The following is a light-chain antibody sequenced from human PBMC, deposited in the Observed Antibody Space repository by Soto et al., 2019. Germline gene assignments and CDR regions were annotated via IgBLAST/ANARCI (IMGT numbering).Light chain of an antibody. CDR2: SNN. J-gene: IGLJ2*01. CDR3: AAWDGSLNGVV. Sequence: QSVLPQPPSASGTPGQRVTISCSGSSSNIGSNTVNWYQQLPGTAPKLLIYSNNQRPSGVPDRFSGSKSGTSASLAISGLQSEDEADYYCAAWDGSLNGVVFGGGTKLTVL. CDR1: SSNIGSNT. V-gene: IGLV1-44*01.